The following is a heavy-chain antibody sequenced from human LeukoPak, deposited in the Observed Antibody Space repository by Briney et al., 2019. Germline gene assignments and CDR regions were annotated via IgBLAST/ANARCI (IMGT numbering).Heavy chain of an antibody. CDR3: ARGGSGYDSFYYYGMDV. CDR1: GASISGYY. V-gene: IGHV4-59*01. CDR2: VHFSGST. D-gene: IGHD5-12*01. Sequence: SETLSLTCTVSGASISGYYWSWIRQPPGKGLECIGYVHFSGSTYYNPSLKSRVTISVDTSKNQFSLKLSSVTAADTAVYYCARGGSGYDSFYYYGMDVWGQGTTVTVSS. J-gene: IGHJ6*02.